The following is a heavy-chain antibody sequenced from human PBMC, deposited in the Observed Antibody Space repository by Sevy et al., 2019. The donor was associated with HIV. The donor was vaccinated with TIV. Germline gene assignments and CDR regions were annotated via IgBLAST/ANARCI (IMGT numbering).Heavy chain of an antibody. J-gene: IGHJ4*02. CDR2: IYASGST. CDR1: GGSISSETYD. CDR3: ARGAPPVDWLQFSRAFDY. Sequence: SETLSLTCSVSGGSISSETYDWNWIRQPAGKGLEWIGRIYASGSTNYNPSLKSRVTISVDTSKTPFSLELNSVTAADTAVYYCARGAPPVDWLQFSRAFDYWGQGSLVTVSS. D-gene: IGHD5-12*01. V-gene: IGHV4-61*02.